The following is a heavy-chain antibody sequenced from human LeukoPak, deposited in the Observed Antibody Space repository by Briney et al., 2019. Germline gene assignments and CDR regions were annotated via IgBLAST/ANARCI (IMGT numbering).Heavy chain of an antibody. CDR2: ISGSGGST. Sequence: PGGSLRLSCAASGFTFSSYAMSWVRQAPGKGLEWVSAISGSGGSTYYADSVKGRFTISRDNSKNTLYLQMNSLRAEDTAVYYCAGHLEKVYSSSYYFDYWGQGTLVTVSS. J-gene: IGHJ4*02. CDR1: GFTFSSYA. V-gene: IGHV3-23*01. D-gene: IGHD6-13*01. CDR3: AGHLEKVYSSSYYFDY.